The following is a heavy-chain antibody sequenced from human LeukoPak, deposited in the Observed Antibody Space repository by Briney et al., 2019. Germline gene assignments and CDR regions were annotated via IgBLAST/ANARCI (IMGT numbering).Heavy chain of an antibody. Sequence: SETLSLTCTVSSGSISTSNYYWGWVRQPPGKALEWIGNIFYSGSTYYSPSLKSRVTISLDTSRNQFSLKLNSVTAADTAVYYCAKSNGYGLIGIWGQGTMVTVSS. D-gene: IGHD3-10*01. CDR1: SGSISTSNYY. J-gene: IGHJ3*02. CDR2: IFYSGST. V-gene: IGHV4-39*07. CDR3: AKSNGYGLIGI.